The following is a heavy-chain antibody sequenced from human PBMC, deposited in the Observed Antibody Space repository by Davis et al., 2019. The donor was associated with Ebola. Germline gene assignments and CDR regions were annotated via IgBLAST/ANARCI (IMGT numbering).Heavy chain of an antibody. CDR3: ARRPSIAWFDP. CDR2: VYSSGAT. J-gene: IGHJ5*02. V-gene: IGHV4-59*01. CDR1: DGAISSYY. Sequence: PSETLSLTCTVSDGAISSYYWTWIRQPPGKGREWIGYVYSSGATAYNPSLKSRVTISGDTSKNQFSLKVTSVTAADTAVYYCARRPSIAWFDPWGQGILVTVSS. D-gene: IGHD6-25*01.